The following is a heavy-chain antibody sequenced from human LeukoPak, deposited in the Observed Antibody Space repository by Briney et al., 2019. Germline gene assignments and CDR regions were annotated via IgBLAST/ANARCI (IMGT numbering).Heavy chain of an antibody. V-gene: IGHV3-64D*06. CDR3: VKAPDHGYPSPSPPGGDY. CDR1: GFTFSSYA. D-gene: IGHD4-17*01. CDR2: ISSNGGST. Sequence: GGSLRLSCSASGFTFSSYAMHWVRQAPGKGLEYVSAISSNGGSTYYADSVKGRFTISRDNSKNPLYLQMSSLRAEDTAVYYCVKAPDHGYPSPSPPGGDYWGQGTLVTVSS. J-gene: IGHJ4*02.